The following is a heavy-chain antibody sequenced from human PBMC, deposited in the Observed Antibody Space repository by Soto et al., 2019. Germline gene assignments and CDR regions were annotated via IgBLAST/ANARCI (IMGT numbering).Heavy chain of an antibody. Sequence: ASVKVSCKASGYTFTGYYIHWVRQAPGQGLEWMAWINPNSGGAYYAQKFQDRITVTRDKSISTAYMELSSLTAADTAVYYCARDEIAVAAIGDWFDPWGQGTLVTVSS. CDR3: ARDEIAVAAIGDWFDP. CDR2: INPNSGGA. CDR1: GYTFTGYY. V-gene: IGHV1-2*02. J-gene: IGHJ5*02. D-gene: IGHD6-19*01.